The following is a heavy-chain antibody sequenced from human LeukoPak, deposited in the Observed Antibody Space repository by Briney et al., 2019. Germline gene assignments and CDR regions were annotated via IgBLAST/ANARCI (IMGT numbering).Heavy chain of an antibody. V-gene: IGHV3-53*04. CDR1: GFNVSDNY. Sequence: GGSLRLSCAASGFNVSDNYMTWVRQGPGKGLQWVSIIYRGGSTFYVDSVRGRFTISRHNSENTVYLQMNSLRTGDTAVYYCARRPTMGMNAFDIWGQGTLVTVS. D-gene: IGHD4/OR15-4a*01. CDR3: ARRPTMGMNAFDI. CDR2: IYRGGST. J-gene: IGHJ3*02.